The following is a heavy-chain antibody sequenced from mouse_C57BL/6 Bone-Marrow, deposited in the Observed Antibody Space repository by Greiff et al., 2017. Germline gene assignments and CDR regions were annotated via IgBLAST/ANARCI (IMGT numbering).Heavy chain of an antibody. CDR2: ISSGGSYT. J-gene: IGHJ3*01. V-gene: IGHV5-6*01. CDR3: ARQNYRAY. D-gene: IGHD2-1*01. Sequence: EVQVVESGGDLVKPGGSLKLSCAASGFTFSSYGMSWVRQTPDKRLEWVATISSGGSYTYYPDSVKGRFTISRDNAKNTLYLQMSSLKSEDTAMYYCARQNYRAYWGQGTLVTVSA. CDR1: GFTFSSYG.